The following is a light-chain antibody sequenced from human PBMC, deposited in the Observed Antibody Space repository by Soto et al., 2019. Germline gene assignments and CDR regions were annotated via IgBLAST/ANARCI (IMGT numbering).Light chain of an antibody. CDR1: SSDVGGFNY. CDR2: DVS. CDR3: SSYTSSSTF. Sequence: QSALTQPASVSGSPGQSITISCTGTSSDVGGFNYVSWYQHHPGKAPKLMIYDVSNRPSGVSNRFSGSKSGNTASLTISGLQAEDEADYYCSSYTSSSTFFGGGTKVTVL. J-gene: IGLJ2*01. V-gene: IGLV2-14*03.